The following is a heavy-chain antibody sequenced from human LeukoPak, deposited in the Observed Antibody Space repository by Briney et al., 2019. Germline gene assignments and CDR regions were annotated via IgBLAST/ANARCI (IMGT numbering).Heavy chain of an antibody. Sequence: ASVKVSCKASGGTFSSCAISWVRQAPGQGLEWMGGIIPIFGTANYAQKFQGRVTITADESTSTAYMELSSLRSEDTAVYYCARGVPYDYVWGSYRSLDYWGQGTLVTVSS. CDR3: ARGVPYDYVWGSYRSLDY. CDR2: IIPIFGTA. CDR1: GGTFSSCA. D-gene: IGHD3-16*02. V-gene: IGHV1-69*13. J-gene: IGHJ4*02.